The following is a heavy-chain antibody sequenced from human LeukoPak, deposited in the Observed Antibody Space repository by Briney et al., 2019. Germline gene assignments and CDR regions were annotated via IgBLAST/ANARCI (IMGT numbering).Heavy chain of an antibody. Sequence: ASVKVSCKASGYTFTSYNLHWVRQAPGQGLEWMGIINPSGGSTSYTQKFQGRVTMTRDMSTSTVYMELSSLRSEDTAVYYCARALGRFRIVGATGYDAFDIWGQGTMVTVSS. CDR1: GYTFTSYN. CDR2: INPSGGST. J-gene: IGHJ3*02. CDR3: ARALGRFRIVGATGYDAFDI. D-gene: IGHD1-26*01. V-gene: IGHV1-46*01.